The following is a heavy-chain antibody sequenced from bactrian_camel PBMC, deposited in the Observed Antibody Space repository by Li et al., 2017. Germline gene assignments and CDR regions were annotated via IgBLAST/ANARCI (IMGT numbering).Heavy chain of an antibody. CDR3: APSPQDAPSSDGWCSAASYYGY. CDR1: GHSRGSNC. CDR2: IRRDGGET. V-gene: IGHV3S45*01. Sequence: HVQRVEAGGGVVQPGGSLKLSCKVSGHSRGSNCVGWYRLPPGRAPAEREGIAAIRRDGGETWYAASVKGRFTISKDNSKNTLCLHMNSLEPEDTAMYYCAPSPQDAPSSDGWCSAASYYGYWGPGTQVTVS. J-gene: IGHJ6*01. D-gene: IGHD1*01.